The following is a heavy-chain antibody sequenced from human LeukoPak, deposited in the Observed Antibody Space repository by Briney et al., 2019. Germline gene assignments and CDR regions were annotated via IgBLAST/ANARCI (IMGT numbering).Heavy chain of an antibody. J-gene: IGHJ4*02. D-gene: IGHD5-18*01. V-gene: IGHV3-23*01. CDR3: AKAIWDTAMVTGPVDY. Sequence: GGSLRLSCAASGFTFSNAWMSWVRQAPGKGLEWVSAISGSGGSTYYADSVKGRFTISRGNSKNTLYLQMNSLRAEDTAVYYCAKAIWDTAMVTGPVDYWGQGTLVTVSS. CDR1: GFTFSNAW. CDR2: ISGSGGST.